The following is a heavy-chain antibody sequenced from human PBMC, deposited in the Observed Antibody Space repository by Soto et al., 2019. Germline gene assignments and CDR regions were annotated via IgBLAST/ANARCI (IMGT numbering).Heavy chain of an antibody. V-gene: IGHV3-30*04. Sequence: QVQLVESGGGVVQPGRALRLSCVASGFTFSSYAMHWVRQAPGKGLEWVAVISYDGRNNYYADSVKGRFTISRDNSKNTVYLQMNSLRAEDTAVYYCAKDQRYPDWLVAQYWGQGTLVTVSS. CDR1: GFTFSSYA. CDR2: ISYDGRNN. CDR3: AKDQRYPDWLVAQY. D-gene: IGHD3-9*01. J-gene: IGHJ4*02.